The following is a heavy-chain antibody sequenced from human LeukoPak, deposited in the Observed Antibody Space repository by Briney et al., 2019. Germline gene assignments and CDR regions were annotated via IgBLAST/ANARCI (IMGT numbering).Heavy chain of an antibody. CDR1: GSSISSYY. V-gene: IGHV4-59*01. Sequence: SNPLSLTRSVSGSSISSYYWSWIRQPPGKVLEWIGYIYYSGSTNYNPSLKSRVTMSVDTSKNQFTLKLSSVTAADTAVYYCARGSGWYSDYWGQGTLVTVSS. J-gene: IGHJ4*02. CDR3: ARGSGWYSDY. CDR2: IYYSGST. D-gene: IGHD6-19*01.